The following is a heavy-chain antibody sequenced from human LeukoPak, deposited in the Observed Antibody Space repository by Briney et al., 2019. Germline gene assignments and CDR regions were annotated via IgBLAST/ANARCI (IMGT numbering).Heavy chain of an antibody. J-gene: IGHJ4*02. CDR1: GFSLSTSAMC. CDR2: IDWDDDK. V-gene: IGHV2-70*11. Sequence: SGPALLKPTQTLTLTFTFSGFSLSTSAMCVSWIRQPPGKALEWLARIDWDDDKYYSTSLKTRLTISKDPSKNHVVLTMTNMDPVDTATYYCARAFYGGNSVDSWGQGTLVTVSS. D-gene: IGHD4-23*01. CDR3: ARAFYGGNSVDS.